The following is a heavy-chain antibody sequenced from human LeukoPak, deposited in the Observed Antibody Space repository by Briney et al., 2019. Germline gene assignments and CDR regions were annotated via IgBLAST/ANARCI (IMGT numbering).Heavy chain of an antibody. Sequence: ASVKVSCKASGYTFTGYYMHWVRQAPGQGLEWMGWINPNSGGTNYAQKFQGRVTMTRDTSISTAYMELSRLRSGDTAVYYCARGGGLLRYFDWLPDYFDYWGQGTLVTVSS. CDR1: GYTFTGYY. CDR2: INPNSGGT. J-gene: IGHJ4*02. D-gene: IGHD3-9*01. CDR3: ARGGGLLRYFDWLPDYFDY. V-gene: IGHV1-2*02.